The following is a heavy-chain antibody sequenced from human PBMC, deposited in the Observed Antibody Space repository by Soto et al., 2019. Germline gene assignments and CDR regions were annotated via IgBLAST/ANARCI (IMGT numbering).Heavy chain of an antibody. CDR1: GFTFSSYW. D-gene: IGHD3-3*01. V-gene: IGHV3-74*01. Sequence: PGGSLRLSCAASGFTFSSYWMHWVRQAPGKGLVWVSRINSDGSSTSYADSVKGRFTISRDNAKNTLYLQMNSLRAEDTAVYYCARGQPKYYDFWSGYYTGAPYYYYYGMDVWGQGTTVTVSS. CDR2: INSDGSST. CDR3: ARGQPKYYDFWSGYYTGAPYYYYYGMDV. J-gene: IGHJ6*02.